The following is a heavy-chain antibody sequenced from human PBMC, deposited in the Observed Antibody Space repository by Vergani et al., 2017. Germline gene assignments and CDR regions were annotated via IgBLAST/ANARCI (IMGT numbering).Heavy chain of an antibody. J-gene: IGHJ4*02. D-gene: IGHD6-13*01. Sequence: VQLLESGGGLVQPGGSLRLSCAASGFTFSSYAMHWVRQAPGKGLEWVAVISYDGSNKYYADSVKGRFTISRDNSKNTLYLQMNSLRAEDTAVYYCTTGGGRQLLLPADFDYWGQGTLVTVSS. CDR1: GFTFSSYA. CDR3: TTGGGRQLLLPADFDY. V-gene: IGHV3-30*04. CDR2: ISYDGSNK.